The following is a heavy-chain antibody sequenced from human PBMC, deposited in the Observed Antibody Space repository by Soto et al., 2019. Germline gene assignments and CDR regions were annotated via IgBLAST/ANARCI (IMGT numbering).Heavy chain of an antibody. CDR2: INQDGSEK. J-gene: IGHJ4*02. V-gene: IGHV3-7*03. Sequence: PGGSLRLSCAASGFTFSSYWMSWVRQAPGKGLEWVAHINQDGSEKYYVDSVKGRFTISRDNAKKSLYLQMNSLRAEDTAVYYCARAPYGSGSSYYFDDWGRGTLVTVSS. D-gene: IGHD3-10*01. CDR1: GFTFSSYW. CDR3: ARAPYGSGSSYYFDD.